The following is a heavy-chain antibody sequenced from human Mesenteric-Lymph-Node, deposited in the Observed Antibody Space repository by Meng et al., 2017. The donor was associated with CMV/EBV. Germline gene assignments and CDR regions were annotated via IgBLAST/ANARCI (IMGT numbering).Heavy chain of an antibody. D-gene: IGHD6-6*01. Sequence: SETLSLTCTVSGGSISSSSYYWGWIRQPPGKGLEWIGSIYYSGSTYYNPSLKSRVTISVDTSKNQFSLKLSSVTAADTAVYYCARQGGSSSGLLYYYTMDVWGQGTTVTVSS. CDR2: IYYSGST. CDR1: GGSISSSSYY. V-gene: IGHV4-39*01. CDR3: ARQGGSSSGLLYYYTMDV. J-gene: IGHJ6*02.